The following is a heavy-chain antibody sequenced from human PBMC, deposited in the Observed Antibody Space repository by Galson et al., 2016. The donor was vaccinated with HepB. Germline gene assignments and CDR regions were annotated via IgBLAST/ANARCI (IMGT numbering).Heavy chain of an antibody. V-gene: IGHV1-18*01. J-gene: IGHJ4*02. CDR3: ARDLQVFSSGYYPYNFDY. CDR2: ISAYNGNT. D-gene: IGHD3-22*01. CDR1: GYTFTSYG. Sequence: SVKVSCKASGYTFTSYGISWVRQAPGQGLEWMGWISAYNGNTNYAQKLQGRVTVTTDTSTSTAYMEPRSLRSDDTAVYYCARDLQVFSSGYYPYNFDYWGQGTLVTVSS.